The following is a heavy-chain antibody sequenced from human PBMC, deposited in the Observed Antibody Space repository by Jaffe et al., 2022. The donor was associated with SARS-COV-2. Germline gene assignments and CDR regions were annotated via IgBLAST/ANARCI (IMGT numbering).Heavy chain of an antibody. D-gene: IGHD5-12*01. Sequence: EVQLVESGGGLVKPGGPLRLSCVASGFTFRSYPMSWVRQAPGKGLEWVASIDSSGSHISYADLVKGRFTISRDSAKNSLYLQMNSLGADDTGLYYCARWGSGYGETFDLWGRGTLVTVSS. CDR2: IDSSGSHI. CDR3: ARWGSGYGETFDL. J-gene: IGHJ4*02. V-gene: IGHV3-21*01. CDR1: GFTFRSYP.